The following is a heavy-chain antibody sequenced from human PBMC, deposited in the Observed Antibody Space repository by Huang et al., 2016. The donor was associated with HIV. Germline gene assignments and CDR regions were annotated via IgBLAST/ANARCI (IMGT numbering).Heavy chain of an antibody. CDR1: GGSLSGYY. J-gene: IGHJ5*02. CDR3: ARDATKNPRGWFDP. D-gene: IGHD3-10*01. V-gene: IGHV4-34*02. Sequence: QVHLQQWGAGLLKSAETLSLTCAVYGGSLSGYYWSWLCQSHGKGLEWIGVINHLGSHNYNPTLKSRVSISMDGSKKQSSLKLRSISDADAAVYFCARDATKNPRGWFDPWGQGTLVTVSS. CDR2: INHLGSH.